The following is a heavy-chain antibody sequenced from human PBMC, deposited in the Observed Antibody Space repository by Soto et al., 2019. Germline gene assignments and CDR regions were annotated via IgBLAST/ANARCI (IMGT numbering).Heavy chain of an antibody. CDR3: AKTGSPKRYSSGWYVDY. CDR1: GFTFSSFA. J-gene: IGHJ4*02. Sequence: PGGSLRLSCAASGFTFSSFAMSWVRQAPGKGLEWVSAISGSGGSTYYADSVKGRFTISRDNSKNTLYLQMNSLRAEDTAVYYCAKTGSPKRYSSGWYVDYRGQGTLVTVSS. D-gene: IGHD6-19*01. CDR2: ISGSGGST. V-gene: IGHV3-23*01.